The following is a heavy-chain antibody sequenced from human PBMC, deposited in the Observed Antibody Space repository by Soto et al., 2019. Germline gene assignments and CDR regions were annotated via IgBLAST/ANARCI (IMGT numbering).Heavy chain of an antibody. CDR3: ARGLTGYYYDSSGRHPQDDAFDI. CDR2: ISSSSSYI. Sequence: PGGSLRLSCAASGFTFSSYSMNWVRQAPGKGLEWVSSISSSSSYIYYADSVKGRFTISRDNAKNSLYLQMNSLRAEDTAVYYCARGLTGYYYDSSGRHPQDDAFDIWGQGTMVTVSS. CDR1: GFTFSSYS. V-gene: IGHV3-21*01. J-gene: IGHJ3*02. D-gene: IGHD3-22*01.